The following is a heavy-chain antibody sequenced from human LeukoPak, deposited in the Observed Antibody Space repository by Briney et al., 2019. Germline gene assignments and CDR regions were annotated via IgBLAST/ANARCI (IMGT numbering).Heavy chain of an antibody. CDR2: MNYGGRT. CDR3: ARRVPGRSGNWFDP. Sequence: SETLSLTCTVSGGSLSNNDYFWGWLRQPPGKGLEWLGSMNYGGRTHDNPSLKSRITISVDTSKNQVALKLSTVTAADTAVYYCARRVPGRSGNWFDPWGQGTLVTVSS. D-gene: IGHD2-2*01. J-gene: IGHJ5*02. V-gene: IGHV4-39*01. CDR1: GGSLSNNDYF.